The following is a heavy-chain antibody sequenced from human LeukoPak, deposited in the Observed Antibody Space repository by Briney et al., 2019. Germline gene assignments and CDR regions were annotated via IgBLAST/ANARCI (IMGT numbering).Heavy chain of an antibody. Sequence: ASVKVSCKASGYTFTSYDINWVRQATGQGLEWMGWMNPNSGNTGYAQKFQGRVTITRNTSISTAYMELSSLRSEDTAVYYCARRIDGSYSPSTYYFDYWGQGTLVTVSS. CDR2: MNPNSGNT. D-gene: IGHD1-26*01. J-gene: IGHJ4*02. V-gene: IGHV1-8*03. CDR3: ARRIDGSYSPSTYYFDY. CDR1: GYTFTSYD.